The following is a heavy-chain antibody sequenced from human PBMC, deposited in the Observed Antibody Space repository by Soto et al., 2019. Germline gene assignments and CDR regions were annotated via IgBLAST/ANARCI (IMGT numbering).Heavy chain of an antibody. CDR3: AKEVSSGFDTGWFVP. CDR2: ISGSGGNT. Sequence: GGSLRLSCAASGLTFSSYAMSWVRQAPGKGLEWVSGISGSGGNTYYADSVKGRFTISRDNSMNTLYLQMNSLGVEDTAVYYCAKEVSSGFDTGWFVPWGQGTLVTVFS. CDR1: GLTFSSYA. J-gene: IGHJ5*02. D-gene: IGHD5-18*01. V-gene: IGHV3-23*01.